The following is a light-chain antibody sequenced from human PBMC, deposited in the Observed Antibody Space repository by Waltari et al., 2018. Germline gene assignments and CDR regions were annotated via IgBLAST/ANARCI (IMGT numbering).Light chain of an antibody. CDR2: DAS. CDR1: HSISKF. V-gene: IGKV3-11*01. J-gene: IGKJ2*01. CDR3: MQATQFPHT. Sequence: EVVLTQSPATLSLSPGERATLSCRASHSISKFLAWYQQRPGQAPRLLIYDASDRPPGIPARFSGSGSGTDFTLKISRVEAEDVGVYYCMQATQFPHTFGQGTKLEIK.